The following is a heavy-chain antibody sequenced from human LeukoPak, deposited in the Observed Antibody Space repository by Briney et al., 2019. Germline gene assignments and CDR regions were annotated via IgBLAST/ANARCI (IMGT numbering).Heavy chain of an antibody. Sequence: SETLSLTCAVYGGSFSGYYWSWIRQPPGKGLEWIGEINHSGSTNYNPSLKSRVTISVDTSKNQFSLNLSSVTAADTAVYYCARGKAYDFWSGYYFFDYWGQGTLVTVSS. CDR3: ARGKAYDFWSGYYFFDY. J-gene: IGHJ4*02. CDR1: GGSFSGYY. V-gene: IGHV4-34*01. D-gene: IGHD3-3*01. CDR2: INHSGST.